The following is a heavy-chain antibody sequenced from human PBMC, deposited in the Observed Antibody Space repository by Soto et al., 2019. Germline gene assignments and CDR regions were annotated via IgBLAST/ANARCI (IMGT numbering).Heavy chain of an antibody. CDR2: IKQDGSEK. Sequence: GGSLRLSCAASGFTFSSYWMSWVRQAPGKGLEWVANIKQDGSEKYYVDSVKGRFTISRDNAKNSLYLQMNSLRAEDTAVYYCARPGRAVAGTGFISHYYFDYWGQGTLVTVSS. J-gene: IGHJ4*02. CDR3: ARPGRAVAGTGFISHYYFDY. V-gene: IGHV3-7*01. CDR1: GFTFSSYW. D-gene: IGHD6-19*01.